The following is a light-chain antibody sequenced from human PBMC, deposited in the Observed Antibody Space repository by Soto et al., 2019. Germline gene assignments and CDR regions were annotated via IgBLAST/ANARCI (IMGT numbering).Light chain of an antibody. CDR1: QSVGHY. Sequence: EIVLTQSPATLSLSPGGRATLSCRASQSVGHYLAWYQQKPGQPPRLLIYDASSRAAGIPARFSGSGSGTDFTLTISTLEPEDFAVYYCQQRSDWPLLSFGGGTKVEIK. J-gene: IGKJ4*01. CDR3: QQRSDWPLLS. V-gene: IGKV3-11*01. CDR2: DAS.